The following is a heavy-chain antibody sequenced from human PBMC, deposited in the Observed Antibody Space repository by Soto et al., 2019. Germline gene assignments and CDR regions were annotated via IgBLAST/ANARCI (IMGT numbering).Heavy chain of an antibody. V-gene: IGHV4-39*01. CDR3: ARHVWSGYYFDY. Sequence: SETLSLTCTVSGGSISSSSYYWGWIRQPPGNGLEWIGSIYYSGSTYYNPSLKSRVTISVDTSKNQFSLKLSSVTAADTAVYYCARHVWSGYYFDYWGQGTLVTVSS. CDR1: GGSISSSSYY. D-gene: IGHD3-3*01. CDR2: IYYSGST. J-gene: IGHJ4*02.